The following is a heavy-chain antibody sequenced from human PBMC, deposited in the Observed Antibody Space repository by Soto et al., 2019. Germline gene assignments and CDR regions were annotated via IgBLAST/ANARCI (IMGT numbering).Heavy chain of an antibody. Sequence: SVKVSCKASGGTFSSYTISWVRQAPGQGLEWMGRIIPILGIANYAQKFQGRVTITADKSTSTAYMELSSLRSEDTAVYYCASDSGGYYYYMDVWGKGTTVTVSS. V-gene: IGHV1-69*02. CDR2: IIPILGIA. D-gene: IGHD3-22*01. CDR3: ASDSGGYYYYMDV. J-gene: IGHJ6*03. CDR1: GGTFSSYT.